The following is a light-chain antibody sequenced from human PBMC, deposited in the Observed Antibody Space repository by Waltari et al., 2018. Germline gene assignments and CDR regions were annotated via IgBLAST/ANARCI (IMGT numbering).Light chain of an antibody. Sequence: IVLTQSPATLSLSPGERATLSCRARQGVSSFLAWYQQEPCQAPRLLVYDASNRATGIPARFSGSGSGADFTLTISSLEPEDFAVYYCQQRTNWPSFGGGTRVELK. CDR2: DAS. V-gene: IGKV3-11*01. CDR3: QQRTNWPS. J-gene: IGKJ4*01. CDR1: QGVSSF.